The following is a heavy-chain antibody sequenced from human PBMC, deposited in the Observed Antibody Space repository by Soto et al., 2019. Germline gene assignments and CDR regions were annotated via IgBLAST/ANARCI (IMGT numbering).Heavy chain of an antibody. CDR1: GFTFSSYG. J-gene: IGHJ1*01. D-gene: IGHD4-17*01. Sequence: QVQLVESGGGVVQPGRSLRLSCAASGFTFSSYGMHWVRQAPGKGLEGVAVISYEGSNKYYADSVKGRFTISRDNSXXTLYLQMNSLRAEDTAVYYCAKEGDYGDFTGYFQHWGQGTLVTVSS. CDR2: ISYEGSNK. V-gene: IGHV3-30*18. CDR3: AKEGDYGDFTGYFQH.